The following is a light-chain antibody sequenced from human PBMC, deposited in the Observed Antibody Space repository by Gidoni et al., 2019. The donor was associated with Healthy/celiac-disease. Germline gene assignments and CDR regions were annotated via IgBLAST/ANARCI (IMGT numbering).Light chain of an antibody. Sequence: SFELTQDSAASVVLGQTGRTTCQGDSLRSYYASRYQQKSGQAPVLVIYGKTNRPSGIPDRFSGSSSGNTASLTITGAQAEDEADYYCNSRDSSVNLWGVFGGWTRLPVL. J-gene: IGLJ3*02. CDR1: SLRSYY. V-gene: IGLV3-19*01. CDR2: GKT. CDR3: NSRDSSVNLWGV.